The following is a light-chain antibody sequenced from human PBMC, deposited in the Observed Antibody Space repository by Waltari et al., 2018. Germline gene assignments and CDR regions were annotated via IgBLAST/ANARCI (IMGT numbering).Light chain of an antibody. CDR3: QKYNSAPWT. J-gene: IGKJ1*01. Sequence: DIQMTQSPSSLSASVGDRLTITCRASQGISTYLAWYQHKPGKIPKLLMYAASTLQAGVPSRFSGSGSGTDFTLTIGSLQPEDVATYYCQKYNSAPWTFGQGTKVEIK. CDR2: AAS. V-gene: IGKV1-27*01. CDR1: QGISTY.